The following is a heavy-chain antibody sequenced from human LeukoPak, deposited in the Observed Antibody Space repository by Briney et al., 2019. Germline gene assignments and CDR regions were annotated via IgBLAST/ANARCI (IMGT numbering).Heavy chain of an antibody. CDR1: GYTFTGYY. V-gene: IGHV1-2*02. CDR3: ARVSYYYDSSGYYGY. D-gene: IGHD3-22*01. CDR2: INPNSGGT. J-gene: IGHJ4*02. Sequence: ASVKVSCKASGYTFTGYYMHWVRQAPGQGLEWMGWINPNSGGTNYAQKFQGRVTMTRETSISTAYMELSRLRSDDTAVYYCARVSYYYDSSGYYGYLGQGTLVTVSS.